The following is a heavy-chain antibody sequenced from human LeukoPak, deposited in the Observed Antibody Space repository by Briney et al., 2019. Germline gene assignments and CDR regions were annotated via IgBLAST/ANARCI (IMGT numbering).Heavy chain of an antibody. CDR1: GGSFSGYY. V-gene: IGHV4-34*01. J-gene: IGHJ4*02. CDR2: INHSGST. D-gene: IGHD6-19*01. CDR3: ARGRAPYSSNSGY. Sequence: PSETLSLTCAVYGGSFSGYYWSWIRQPPGKGLEWIGEINHSGSTNYNPSLKSRVTISVDTSKNQFSLKLSSVTAADTAVYYCARGRAPYSSNSGYWGQGTLVTVSS.